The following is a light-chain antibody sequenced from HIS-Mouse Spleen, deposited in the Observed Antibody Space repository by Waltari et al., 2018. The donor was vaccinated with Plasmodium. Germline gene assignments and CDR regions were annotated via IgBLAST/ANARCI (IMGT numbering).Light chain of an antibody. Sequence: ETVMPQPPAHLSVSPSHTPTLTCRTSQSVSSNLAWYQQKPGQAPRLLIYGASTRATGIPARFSGSGSGTEFTLTISSLQSEDFAVYYCQQYNNWSFTFGPGTKVDIK. J-gene: IGKJ3*01. CDR2: GAS. V-gene: IGKV3-15*01. CDR3: QQYNNWSFT. CDR1: QSVSSN.